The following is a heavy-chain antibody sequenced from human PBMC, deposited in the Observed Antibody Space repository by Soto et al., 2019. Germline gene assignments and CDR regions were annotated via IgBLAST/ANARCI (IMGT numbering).Heavy chain of an antibody. D-gene: IGHD1-26*01. Sequence: QVQLVQSGAEVKKPGSSVKVSCKASGYTFANHGISWVRQAPGQGLQWMGWISGYNGNTNYPQKVQGRVTMTTDTSTSTAYMELTSLTSDDTAVYYCARDQGGSYYVAIDSWGQGTLVTVSS. V-gene: IGHV1-18*04. CDR2: ISGYNGNT. CDR1: GYTFANHG. CDR3: ARDQGGSYYVAIDS. J-gene: IGHJ4*02.